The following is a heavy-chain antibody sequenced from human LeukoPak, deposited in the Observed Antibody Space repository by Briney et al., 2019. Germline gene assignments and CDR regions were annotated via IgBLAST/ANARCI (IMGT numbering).Heavy chain of an antibody. V-gene: IGHV3-15*01. D-gene: IGHD3-22*01. CDR1: GFTFSNAW. J-gene: IGHJ3*02. Sequence: GGSLRLSCAASGFTFSNAWMSWVRQAPGKGLEWVGRIKSKTDGGTTDYAAPVKGRFTISRDDSKNTLYLQMNSLRAEDTAVYYCARGDDSSGYYSIAAFDIWGQGTMVTVSS. CDR3: ARGDDSSGYYSIAAFDI. CDR2: IKSKTDGGTT.